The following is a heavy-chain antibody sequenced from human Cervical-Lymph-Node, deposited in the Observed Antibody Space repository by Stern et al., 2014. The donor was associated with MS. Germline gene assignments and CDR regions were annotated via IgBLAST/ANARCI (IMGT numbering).Heavy chain of an antibody. Sequence: QVQLQESGPGLVKPSETLSLTCTVSGYSISSGYYWGWIRQPPGKGLEWIGSIYHSGSTYYNPSLKSRVTISVDTSKNQFSLKLSSVTAADTAVYYCARVVVVVAATPLYYFDYWGQGTLVTVSS. V-gene: IGHV4-38-2*02. CDR1: GYSISSGYY. J-gene: IGHJ4*02. CDR2: IYHSGST. D-gene: IGHD2-15*01. CDR3: ARVVVVVAATPLYYFDY.